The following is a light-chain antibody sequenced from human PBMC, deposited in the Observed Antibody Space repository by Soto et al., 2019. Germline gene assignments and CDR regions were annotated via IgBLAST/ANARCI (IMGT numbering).Light chain of an antibody. CDR2: EVS. CDR1: SSDVGGYNY. Sequence: QSALTQPPSASGSPGQSVTISCTGTSSDVGGYNYVSWYQQHPDKAPKLMIYEVSKRPSGVSNRFSGSKSGNAASLTISGLQAEDEADYYCCSYAGSSTFYVFGTGTKVTVL. J-gene: IGLJ1*01. V-gene: IGLV2-23*02. CDR3: CSYAGSSTFYV.